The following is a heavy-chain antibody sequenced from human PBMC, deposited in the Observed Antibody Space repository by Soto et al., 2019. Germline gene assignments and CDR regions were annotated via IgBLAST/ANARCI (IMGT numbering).Heavy chain of an antibody. CDR2: ISGSGST. CDR1: GFTVSSYA. D-gene: IGHD3-16*01. Sequence: EVQLVESGGGLVQPGGSLRLSCAASGFTVSSYAMSWVRQAPGKGLEWVSAISGSGSTYSADSVKGRFTISRDSSKNTVYLEMNSLRAEDTAVYYCAKALRFTFTTGYYMDVWGRGTTVTVSS. J-gene: IGHJ6*03. CDR3: AKALRFTFTTGYYMDV. V-gene: IGHV3-23*04.